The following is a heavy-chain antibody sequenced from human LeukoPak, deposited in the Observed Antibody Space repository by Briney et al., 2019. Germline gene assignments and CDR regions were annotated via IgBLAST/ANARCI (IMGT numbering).Heavy chain of an antibody. Sequence: PGGSLRLSCAASGFTFSSYSMNWVRQAPGKGLEWVSSISSSSSYIYYADSVKGRFTISRDNAKNSLYLQMNSLRAEDTAVYDCARDSGGSYSYWGQGTLVTVSS. CDR2: ISSSSSYI. D-gene: IGHD1-26*01. J-gene: IGHJ4*02. CDR3: ARDSGGSYSY. CDR1: GFTFSSYS. V-gene: IGHV3-21*01.